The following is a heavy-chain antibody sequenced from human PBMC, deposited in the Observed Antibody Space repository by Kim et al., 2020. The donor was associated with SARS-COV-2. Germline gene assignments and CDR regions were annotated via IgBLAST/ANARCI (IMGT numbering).Heavy chain of an antibody. D-gene: IGHD6-19*01. CDR1: GFTFGDYA. J-gene: IGHJ4*01. V-gene: IGHV3-49*04. CDR3: TRVSGSSDLGYYFGY. CDR2: IRSKAYGGTT. Sequence: GGSLRLSCTASGFTFGDYAMSWVRQAPGKGLEWVGFIRSKAYGGTTEYAGSVKGRFTISRDDFKSIAYLQMNSLRTEDTAVYYCTRVSGSSDLGYYFGYWGQGTLVTGSS.